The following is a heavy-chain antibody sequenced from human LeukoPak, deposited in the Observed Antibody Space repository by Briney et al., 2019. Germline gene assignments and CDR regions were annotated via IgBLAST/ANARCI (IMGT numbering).Heavy chain of an antibody. D-gene: IGHD5-18*01. Sequence: PGGSLRLSCAASGFTFSSYAMSWVRQAPGKGLEWVSAISGSGRVTYYADSVKGRFTISIDNSKNTLLLQTNSLRAEDTAIYYCATSPPGYSYAYQVDYWGQGTLVTVSS. CDR2: ISGSGRVT. J-gene: IGHJ4*02. CDR3: ATSPPGYSYAYQVDY. CDR1: GFTFSSYA. V-gene: IGHV3-23*01.